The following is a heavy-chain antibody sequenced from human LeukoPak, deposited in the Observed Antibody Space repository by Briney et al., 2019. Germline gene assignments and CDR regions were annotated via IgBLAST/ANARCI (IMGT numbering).Heavy chain of an antibody. D-gene: IGHD6-13*01. CDR1: GGSISSSSYY. Sequence: SETLSLTCTVSGGSISSSSYYWGWIRQPPGKGLEWIGSIYYSGSTYYNPSLKSRVTISVDTSKNQFSLKLSSVTAADTAVSYCAQQLKTYYFDYWGQGTLVTVSS. V-gene: IGHV4-39*01. CDR2: IYYSGST. CDR3: AQQLKTYYFDY. J-gene: IGHJ4*02.